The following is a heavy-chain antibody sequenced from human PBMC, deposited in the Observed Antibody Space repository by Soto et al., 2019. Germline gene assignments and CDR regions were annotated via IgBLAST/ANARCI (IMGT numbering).Heavy chain of an antibody. CDR1: GFTFSSYG. CDR2: IWYDGSNK. D-gene: IGHD6-19*01. V-gene: IGHV3-33*01. Sequence: PGGSLRLSCAASGFTFSSYGMHWVRQAPGKGLEWVAVIWYDGSNKYYADSVKGRFTISRDNSKNTLYLQMNSLRAEDTAVYYCAGEGPYGYSRRWPPSYSGQGTLVTVSS. J-gene: IGHJ4*02. CDR3: AGEGPYGYSRRWPPSY.